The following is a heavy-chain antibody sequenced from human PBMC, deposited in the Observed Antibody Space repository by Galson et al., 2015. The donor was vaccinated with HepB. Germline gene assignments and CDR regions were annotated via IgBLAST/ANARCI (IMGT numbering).Heavy chain of an antibody. CDR2: ISFDGSNK. Sequence: SLRLSCAASGFTFNNYAMHWVRQAPGKGLEWMAVISFDGSNKHYVDSVKGRFTISRDNSKNTLYLQTNSLRAEDTAVYYCARDCHDILTTVTSGGMDVWGQGTTVTVSS. CDR3: ARDCHDILTTVTSGGMDV. J-gene: IGHJ6*02. CDR1: GFTFNNYA. V-gene: IGHV3-30*04. D-gene: IGHD3-9*01.